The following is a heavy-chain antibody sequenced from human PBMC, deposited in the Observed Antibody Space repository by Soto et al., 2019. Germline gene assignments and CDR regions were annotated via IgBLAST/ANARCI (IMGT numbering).Heavy chain of an antibody. J-gene: IGHJ6*03. CDR2: INHSGST. Sequence: SETLSLTCAVYGGSFSGYYWSWIRQPPGKGLEWIGEINHSGSTNYNPSLKSRVTISVDTSKNQFSLRLSSVTAADTAVYYCARGRGGLLGGNYYYYYMDVWGKGTTVTVSS. CDR3: ARGRGGLLGGNYYYYYMDV. CDR1: GGSFSGYY. D-gene: IGHD3-10*01. V-gene: IGHV4-34*01.